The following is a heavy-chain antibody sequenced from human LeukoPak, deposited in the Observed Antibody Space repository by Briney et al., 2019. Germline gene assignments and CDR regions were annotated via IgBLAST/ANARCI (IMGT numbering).Heavy chain of an antibody. CDR2: ISGSGGST. CDR3: AKDFTWFGELFDY. Sequence: GGSLRLSCAASGFTFSSYAMSWVRQAPGKGLEWVSAISGSGGSTYYADSVKCRFTISRDNSKNTLYLQMNSLRAEDTAVCYCAKDFTWFGELFDYWGQGTLVTVSS. V-gene: IGHV3-23*01. D-gene: IGHD3-10*01. CDR1: GFTFSSYA. J-gene: IGHJ4*02.